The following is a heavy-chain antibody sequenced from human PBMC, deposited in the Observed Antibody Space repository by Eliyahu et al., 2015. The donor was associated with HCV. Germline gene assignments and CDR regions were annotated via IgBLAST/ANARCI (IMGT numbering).Heavy chain of an antibody. CDR3: AGGSSNPGLLGMDV. V-gene: IGHV4-59*01. Sequence: QVQLRESGPGLVKPSETLSLXCXVXGGSISAYYWTWIRQPPGKGLEWIAYVSYSGSTNYNPSLKSRVTISVDTSKNQFSLKLTSVTAADTAVYYCAGGSSNPGLLGMDVWGQGTTVTVSS. CDR1: GGSISAYY. CDR2: VSYSGST. D-gene: IGHD3-16*01. J-gene: IGHJ6*02.